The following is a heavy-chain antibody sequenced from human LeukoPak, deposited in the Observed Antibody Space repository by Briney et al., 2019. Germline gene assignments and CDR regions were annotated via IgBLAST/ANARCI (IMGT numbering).Heavy chain of an antibody. CDR3: ARGRNYYDSSRYYYEGDAFDI. CDR1: GGTFSSYA. V-gene: IGHV1-69*06. Sequence: SVTVSCKASGGTFSSYAISWVRQAPGQGLEWMGGIIPIFGTANYAQKFQGRVTITADKSTSTAYMELSSLRSEDTAVYYCARGRNYYDSSRYYYEGDAFDIWGQGTMVTVPS. CDR2: IIPIFGTA. D-gene: IGHD3-22*01. J-gene: IGHJ3*02.